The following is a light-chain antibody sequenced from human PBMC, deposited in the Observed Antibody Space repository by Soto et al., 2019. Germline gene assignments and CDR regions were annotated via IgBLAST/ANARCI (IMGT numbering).Light chain of an antibody. CDR2: TDN. Sequence: QCVLTQPPSASGTPGQRVTIACSGSSSNIGNNAVNWYQQLPGTAPKLLIYTDNQRPSGVPDRFSGSKSGTSASLAISGLRSEDEAGYYCAAWDASLRAWVFGGGTKLTVL. J-gene: IGLJ3*02. CDR1: SSNIGNNA. V-gene: IGLV1-44*01. CDR3: AAWDASLRAWV.